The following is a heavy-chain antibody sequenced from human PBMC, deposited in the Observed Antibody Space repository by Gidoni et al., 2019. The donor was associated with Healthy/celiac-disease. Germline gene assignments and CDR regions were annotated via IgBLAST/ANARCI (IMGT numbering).Heavy chain of an antibody. D-gene: IGHD3-10*01. V-gene: IGHV3-15*01. CDR2: ITSKTDSGTT. Sequence: EVKLVESGGGLVKPGGSLRISCADSGFTFINAWMSWVRQAPVMGLEWVGRITSKTDSGTTADAAPVKCRFTISRDDSKNTLYLQMNSLKTEDTAVYYCTTESYYYGSGSPCDYWGQGTLVTVSS. J-gene: IGHJ4*02. CDR1: GFTFINAW. CDR3: TTESYYYGSGSPCDY.